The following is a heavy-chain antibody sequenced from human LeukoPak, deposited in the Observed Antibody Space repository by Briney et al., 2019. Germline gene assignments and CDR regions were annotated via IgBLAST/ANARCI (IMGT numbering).Heavy chain of an antibody. Sequence: GGSLSLSCAASGFIFSSFWMHWVRQAPGKGVVWVSRINTDGSSTTYADSVKGRFTISRDNAKNTLYLQMNSLRAEDTAVYYCARDGGVPAAKAFDIWGQGTMVTVSS. CDR1: GFIFSSFW. CDR3: ARDGGVPAAKAFDI. D-gene: IGHD2-2*01. V-gene: IGHV3-74*03. CDR2: INTDGSST. J-gene: IGHJ3*02.